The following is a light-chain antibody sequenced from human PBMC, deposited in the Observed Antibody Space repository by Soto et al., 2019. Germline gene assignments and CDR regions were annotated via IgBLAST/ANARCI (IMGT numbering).Light chain of an antibody. CDR3: QQSHTLPFT. CDR2: AAS. CDR1: LSVANY. J-gene: IGKJ4*01. Sequence: IKVNLSPSCLIAYVGDRVTITCRANLSVANYLHWYQQKSGRVPKLLIYAASNLQRGVPSRFSGGGSGTDFSLTISSLRLEDFATYFCQQSHTLPFTFGGGTKVDIK. V-gene: IGKV1-39*01.